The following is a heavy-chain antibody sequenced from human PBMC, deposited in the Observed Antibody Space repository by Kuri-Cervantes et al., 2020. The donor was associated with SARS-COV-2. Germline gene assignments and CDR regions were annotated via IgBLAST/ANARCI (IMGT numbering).Heavy chain of an antibody. J-gene: IGHJ4*02. D-gene: IGHD6-13*01. Sequence: LKISCAASGFTFSSYAMHWVRQAPGKGLEWVAVISYDGSNKYYADSVKGRFTISRDNSKNTLYLQMNSLRAEDTAVYYCARDYSSSWYKTFDYWGQGTLVTVSS. CDR3: ARDYSSSWYKTFDY. CDR1: GFTFSSYA. V-gene: IGHV3-30-3*01. CDR2: ISYDGSNK.